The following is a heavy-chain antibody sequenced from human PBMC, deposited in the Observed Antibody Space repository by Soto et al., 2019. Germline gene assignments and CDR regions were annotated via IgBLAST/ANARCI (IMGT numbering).Heavy chain of an antibody. V-gene: IGHV3-30*18. J-gene: IGHJ3*01. CDR3: VKAQERSAQYFAVVITAFDF. CDR2: ISHDGNSH. D-gene: IGHD3-22*01. CDR1: GFSFSNYG. Sequence: QVHLVESGGGVVQPGRSLRLSCEGSGFSFSNYGIHWVRQAPGKGLEWVAVISHDGNSHHLADSVRGRCTISRDNSKNTVFLHMTSLRREDSAVYHCVKAQERSAQYFAVVITAFDFWGQGTMVTVSS.